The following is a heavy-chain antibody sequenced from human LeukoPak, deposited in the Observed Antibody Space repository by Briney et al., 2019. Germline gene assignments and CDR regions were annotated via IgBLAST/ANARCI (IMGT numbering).Heavy chain of an antibody. V-gene: IGHV1-18*04. Sequence: ASVKVSSKASGYTFTSYGISWVRQAPGQGLEWMGWISAYNGNTNCAQKLQGRVTMTTDTSTSTAYMELRSLRSDDTAVYYCARTLRADSSGRHWGQGTLVTVSS. J-gene: IGHJ1*01. CDR2: ISAYNGNT. D-gene: IGHD6-19*01. CDR3: ARTLRADSSGRH. CDR1: GYTFTSYG.